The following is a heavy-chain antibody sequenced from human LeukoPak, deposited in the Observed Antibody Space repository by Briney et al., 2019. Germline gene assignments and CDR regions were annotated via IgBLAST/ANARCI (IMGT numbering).Heavy chain of an antibody. CDR3: ARGATLYDFWSGYQNFDY. CDR2: MNPNSGNT. D-gene: IGHD3-3*01. CDR1: GGTFSSYA. J-gene: IGHJ4*02. V-gene: IGHV1-8*02. Sequence: ASVKVSCKASGGTFSSYAINWVRPATGQGLEWMGWMNPNSGNTGYAQKFQGRVTMTRNTSISTAYMELSSLRSEDTAVYYCARGATLYDFWSGYQNFDYWGQGTLVTVSS.